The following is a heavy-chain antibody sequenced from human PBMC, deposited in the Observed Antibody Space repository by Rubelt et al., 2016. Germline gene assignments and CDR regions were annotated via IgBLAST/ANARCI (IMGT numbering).Heavy chain of an antibody. J-gene: IGHJ4*02. CDR3: AGGAARVAAAGSPFEY. V-gene: IGHV4-34*01. Sequence: QVRLHQSGAGLLKPSETLALTCTIDGESFTGYYWSWLRQPPGKGLEGIGEINHNGKNNYNPSLMIRFTYSCDRSRNHVSRTLFPVSGADKAVYYGAGGAARVAAAGSPFEYWGRGTLVTVSS. D-gene: IGHD6-13*01. CDR2: INHNGKN. CDR1: GESFTGYY.